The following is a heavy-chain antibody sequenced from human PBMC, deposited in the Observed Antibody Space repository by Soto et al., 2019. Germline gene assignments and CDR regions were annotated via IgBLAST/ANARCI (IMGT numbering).Heavy chain of an antibody. CDR3: ARVIAAASTPLAFDY. V-gene: IGHV1-46*03. D-gene: IGHD6-13*01. J-gene: IGHJ4*02. CDR2: INPTGGST. Sequence: VKVSCKASGYTFTSYYMHWVRQAPGQGLEWMGIINPTGGSTSYAQKFQGRVTMTRDTSTSTVYMELSSLRSEDTAVYYCARVIAAASTPLAFDYWGQGTLVTVSS. CDR1: GYTFTSYY.